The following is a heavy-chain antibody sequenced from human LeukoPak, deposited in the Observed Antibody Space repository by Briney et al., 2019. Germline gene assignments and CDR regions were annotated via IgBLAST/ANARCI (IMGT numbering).Heavy chain of an antibody. D-gene: IGHD2-2*01. Sequence: GRSLRLSCAASGFTFSSYAMHWVRQAPGKGLEWVAVISYDGSNKYYADSVKGRFTISRDNSKNTLYLQMNSLRAEDTAVYYCARGGLGYCSSTSCSLGAFDIWGQGTMVTVSS. J-gene: IGHJ3*02. CDR3: ARGGLGYCSSTSCSLGAFDI. CDR2: ISYDGSNK. V-gene: IGHV3-30*04. CDR1: GFTFSSYA.